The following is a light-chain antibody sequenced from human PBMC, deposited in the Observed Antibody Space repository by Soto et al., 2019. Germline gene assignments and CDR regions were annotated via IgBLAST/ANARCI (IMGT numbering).Light chain of an antibody. CDR2: GAS. J-gene: IGKJ4*01. Sequence: IVMTRSPSTLSVSPGERATLYCGASHRVSNYLAWYQQRPGQAPRLLIYGASTRATGIPARFSASAFGLEFPLTFSSLQSEYFATYCCQQYNNWPLTFGGGTKVDIK. V-gene: IGKV3-15*01. CDR1: HRVSNY. CDR3: QQYNNWPLT.